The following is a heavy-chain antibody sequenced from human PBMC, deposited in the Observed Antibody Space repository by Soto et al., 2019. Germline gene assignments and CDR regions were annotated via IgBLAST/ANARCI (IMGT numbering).Heavy chain of an antibody. CDR2: IIPIFGTA. D-gene: IGHD3-9*01. CDR1: GGTFSSYA. CDR3: ARGYDILSTNWFDP. V-gene: IGHV1-69*13. Sequence: SVKVSCKASGGTFSSYAISWVRQAPGQGLEWMGGIIPIFGTANYAQKFQGRVTITADESTSTAYMELSSLRSEDTAVYYCARGYDILSTNWFDPWGQGTLVTVSS. J-gene: IGHJ5*02.